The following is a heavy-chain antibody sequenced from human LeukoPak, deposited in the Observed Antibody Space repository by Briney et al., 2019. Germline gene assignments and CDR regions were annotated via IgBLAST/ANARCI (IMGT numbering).Heavy chain of an antibody. Sequence: GGSLRLSCAASGFIFSSYSMNWVRQAPGKGLEWVTYVSSSSSIIYYADSVKGRFTISRDNAENSLHLQMNSLRAEDTAVYYCARDRLLGLLDFYYYYGMDVWGQGTTVTVSS. CDR1: GFIFSSYS. V-gene: IGHV3-48*01. CDR3: ARDRLLGLLDFYYYYGMDV. CDR2: VSSSSSII. J-gene: IGHJ6*02. D-gene: IGHD2-21*02.